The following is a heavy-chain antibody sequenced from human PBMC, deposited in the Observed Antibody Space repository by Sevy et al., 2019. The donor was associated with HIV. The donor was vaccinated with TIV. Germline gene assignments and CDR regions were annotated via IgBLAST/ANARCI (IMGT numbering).Heavy chain of an antibody. J-gene: IGHJ4*02. D-gene: IGHD3-10*01. CDR1: GFTFTSYA. Sequence: GGSLRLSCAASGFTFTSYAMSWVRQAPGKGREWVSAISGSGGRTYYADSVKGRFTISRDNSKNTLNLQMNSLRAEDTAIYYCAKPTSYVYGSSSDPLPSSRNDYWGQGTLVTVSS. CDR2: ISGSGGRT. CDR3: AKPTSYVYGSSSDPLPSSRNDY. V-gene: IGHV3-23*01.